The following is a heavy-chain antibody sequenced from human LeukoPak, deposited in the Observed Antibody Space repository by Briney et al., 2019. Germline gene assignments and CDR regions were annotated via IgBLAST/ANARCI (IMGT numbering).Heavy chain of an antibody. Sequence: GGSLRLSCAASGFTFSSYSMNWVRQAPGKGLEWVSYISSSSSTIYYADSVKGRFTISRDNAKNSLYLQMNSLRDEDTAVYYCARVGPLWFGELFTPLPYYYYYGMDVWGQGTTVTVSS. J-gene: IGHJ6*02. CDR3: ARVGPLWFGELFTPLPYYYYYGMDV. V-gene: IGHV3-48*02. D-gene: IGHD3-10*01. CDR2: ISSSSSTI. CDR1: GFTFSSYS.